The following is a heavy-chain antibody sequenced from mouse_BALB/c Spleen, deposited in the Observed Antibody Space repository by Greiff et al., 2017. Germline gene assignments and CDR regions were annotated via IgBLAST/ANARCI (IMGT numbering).Heavy chain of an antibody. CDR3: ARVGNYGYYAMDY. Sequence: DVMLVESGGGLVKPGGSLKLSCAASGFTFSSYAMSWVRQSPEKRLEWVAEISSGGSYTYYPDTVTGRFTISRDNAKNTLYLEMSSLRSEDTAMYYCARVGNYGYYAMDYWGQGTSVTVSS. D-gene: IGHD2-1*01. V-gene: IGHV5-9-4*01. CDR2: ISSGGSYT. J-gene: IGHJ4*01. CDR1: GFTFSSYA.